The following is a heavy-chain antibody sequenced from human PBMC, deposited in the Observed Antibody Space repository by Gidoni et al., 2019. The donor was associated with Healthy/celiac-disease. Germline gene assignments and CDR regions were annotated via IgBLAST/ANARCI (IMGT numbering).Heavy chain of an antibody. CDR3: ARESVVVPERLDY. CDR1: GGSISSGGYY. D-gene: IGHD2-2*01. V-gene: IGHV4-31*03. J-gene: IGHJ4*02. Sequence: QVQLQESGPGLVKPSQTLSLTCTVSGGSISSGGYYWSWIRQHPGKGLEWIWYIYYSGSTYYNPSLKSRVTISVDTSKNQFSLKLSSVTAADTAVYYCARESVVVPERLDYWGQGTLVTVSS. CDR2: IYYSGST.